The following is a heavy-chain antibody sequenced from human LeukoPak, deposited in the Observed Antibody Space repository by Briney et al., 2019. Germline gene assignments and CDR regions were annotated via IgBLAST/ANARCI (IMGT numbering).Heavy chain of an antibody. CDR3: ARAYYDILTGYFNWFDP. D-gene: IGHD3-9*01. CDR1: GYTFTSYG. Sequence: ASVKVSCKASGYTFTSYGISWVRQAPGQGLEWMGWISAYNGNKNYAQKLQGRVTMTTDTSTSTAYMELRSLRSDDTAVYYCARAYYDILTGYFNWFDPWGQGTLVTVSS. V-gene: IGHV1-18*04. J-gene: IGHJ5*02. CDR2: ISAYNGNK.